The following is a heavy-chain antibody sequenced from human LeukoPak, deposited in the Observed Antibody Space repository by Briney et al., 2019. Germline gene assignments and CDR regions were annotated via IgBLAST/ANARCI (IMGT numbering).Heavy chain of an antibody. CDR1: GFTVSSNY. CDR2: IYSGGST. J-gene: IGHJ4*02. D-gene: IGHD5-24*01. V-gene: IGHV3-53*01. CDR3: ARGPRVATIPFDY. Sequence: GGSLRLSCAASGFTVSSNYMSWVRQAPGKGLEWVSVIYSGGSTYYADSVKGRFTISRDNSKNTLYLQMNSLRAEDTAVYYCARGPRVATIPFDYWGQGTLVTVSS.